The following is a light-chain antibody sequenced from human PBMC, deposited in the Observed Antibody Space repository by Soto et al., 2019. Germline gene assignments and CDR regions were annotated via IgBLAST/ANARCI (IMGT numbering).Light chain of an antibody. Sequence: NFMLTQPHSVSKSPGKTLSISCTRSSGSIANNYVQWYQQRPGSAPTTVIYENNQRLSGVPDRFSGSTDGSSNSASLTISALQSEDEADYYCQSYDSDFVVFGGGTKLTVL. CDR3: QSYDSDFVV. CDR1: SGSIANNY. V-gene: IGLV6-57*04. J-gene: IGLJ2*01. CDR2: ENN.